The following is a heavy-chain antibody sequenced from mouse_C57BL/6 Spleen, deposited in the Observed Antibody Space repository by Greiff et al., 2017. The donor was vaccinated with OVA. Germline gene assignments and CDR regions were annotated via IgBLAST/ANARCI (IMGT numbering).Heavy chain of an antibody. CDR1: GYTFTSYW. CDR3: AREGSGYPAWFAY. CDR2: INPSNGGT. V-gene: IGHV1-53*01. J-gene: IGHJ3*01. Sequence: QVQLQQPGTELVKPGASVKLSCKASGYTFTSYWMHWVKQRPGQGLEWIGNINPSNGGTNYNEKFKSKATLTVDKSSSPAYMQLSRLTSEDSAVYYCAREGSGYPAWFAYWGQGTLVTVSA. D-gene: IGHD1-1*01.